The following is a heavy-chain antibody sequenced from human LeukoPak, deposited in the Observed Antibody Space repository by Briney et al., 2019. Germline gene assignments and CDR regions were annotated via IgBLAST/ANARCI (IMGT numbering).Heavy chain of an antibody. CDR2: INPNSGGT. D-gene: IGHD6-19*01. Sequence: ASVKVSCKASGYTFTGYYMHWVRQAPGRGLEWMGWINPNSGGTNYAQKFQGRVTMTRDTSISTAYMELSRLRSDDTAVYYCASPGYSSSPRGYYGMDVWGQGTTVTVSS. V-gene: IGHV1-2*02. J-gene: IGHJ6*02. CDR3: ASPGYSSSPRGYYGMDV. CDR1: GYTFTGYY.